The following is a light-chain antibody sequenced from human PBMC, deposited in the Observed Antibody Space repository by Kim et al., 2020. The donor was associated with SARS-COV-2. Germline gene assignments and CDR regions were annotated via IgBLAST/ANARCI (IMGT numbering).Light chain of an antibody. CDR3: SSYTTSNTWV. Sequence: QSALTQPPSVSGSPGQSVTISCIGTSSDVGGYSRVSWYQQPPGTAPKLVIYEVTNRASGVPDRFSGSKSGITASLTISGLQTGEEADYYCSSYTTSNTWVFGGGTKVTVL. J-gene: IGLJ3*02. V-gene: IGLV2-18*02. CDR1: SSDVGGYSR. CDR2: EVT.